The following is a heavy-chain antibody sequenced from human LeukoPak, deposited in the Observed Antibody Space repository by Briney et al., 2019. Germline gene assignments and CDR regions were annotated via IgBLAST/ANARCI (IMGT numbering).Heavy chain of an antibody. V-gene: IGHV1-69*05. CDR3: ARVRGDGYNLQGYYYYYMDV. D-gene: IGHD5-24*01. CDR2: IIPIFGTA. Sequence: SVKVSCKASGGTFSSYAISWVRQAPGQGLEWMGRIIPIFGTANYAQKLQGRVTMTTDTFTSTAYMELRSLRSDDTAVYYCARVRGDGYNLQGYYYYYMDVWGKGTTVTVSS. CDR1: GGTFSSYA. J-gene: IGHJ6*03.